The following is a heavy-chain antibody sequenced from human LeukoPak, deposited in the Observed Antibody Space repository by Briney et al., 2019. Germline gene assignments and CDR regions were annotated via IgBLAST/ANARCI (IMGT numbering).Heavy chain of an antibody. V-gene: IGHV3-11*01. CDR3: ARAGRIAAARGAFDI. CDR2: ISSSGSTI. Sequence: GGSLRLSCAASGFTFSDYYMSWIRQAPGKGLEWVSYISSSGSTIYYADSVKGRFTISRDNAKNSLYLQMNSLRAEDPAVYYCARAGRIAAARGAFDIWGQGTMVTVSS. CDR1: GFTFSDYY. D-gene: IGHD6-13*01. J-gene: IGHJ3*02.